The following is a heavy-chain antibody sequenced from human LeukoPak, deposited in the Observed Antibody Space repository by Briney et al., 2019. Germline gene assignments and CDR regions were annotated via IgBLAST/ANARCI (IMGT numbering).Heavy chain of an antibody. CDR2: ISGSSSYI. Sequence: PGGSLRLSCAASGFTFNSYSINWVRQAPGKGLEWLSSISGSSSYIFYADSVKGRFTISRDNAKKSLYLQMNSLRAEDTAVYYCAREPYDGSSAGFDYWGQGTLVTVSS. D-gene: IGHD6-19*01. CDR3: AREPYDGSSAGFDY. V-gene: IGHV3-21*01. CDR1: GFTFNSYS. J-gene: IGHJ4*02.